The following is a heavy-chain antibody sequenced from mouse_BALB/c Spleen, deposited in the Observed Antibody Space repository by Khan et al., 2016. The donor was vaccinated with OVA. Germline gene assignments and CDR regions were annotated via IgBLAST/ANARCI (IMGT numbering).Heavy chain of an antibody. CDR2: ISSNGGT. Sequence: VQLKESGPGLVKPSQSLSLTCTVTGYSITSDYAWNWIRQFPGNKLEWMGYISSNGGTSYNPSLKSRISITRDTSKNQFFLQFKSVTTEDTATYYCAGTLYYSYGYALNCWGRGTSVTVSS. J-gene: IGHJ4*01. CDR3: AGTLYYSYGYALNC. V-gene: IGHV3-2*02. CDR1: GYSITSDYA. D-gene: IGHD2-14*01.